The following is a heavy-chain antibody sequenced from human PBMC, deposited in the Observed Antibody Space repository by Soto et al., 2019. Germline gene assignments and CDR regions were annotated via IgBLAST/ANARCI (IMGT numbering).Heavy chain of an antibody. J-gene: IGHJ3*01. CDR3: AKDKGITAGQLGAVEV. CDR2: ISWDSGKV. D-gene: IGHD3-3*01. CDR1: GFTFDDFA. Sequence: EVQLVESGGGLVQPGRSLRLSCTASGFTFDDFAMHWVRQAPGEGLEWVSGISWDSGKVGYADSVKGRFTISRDNAKNALYLQMKSLRVEAAALYYCAKDKGITAGQLGAVEVWGHGTMVTVSS. V-gene: IGHV3-9*01.